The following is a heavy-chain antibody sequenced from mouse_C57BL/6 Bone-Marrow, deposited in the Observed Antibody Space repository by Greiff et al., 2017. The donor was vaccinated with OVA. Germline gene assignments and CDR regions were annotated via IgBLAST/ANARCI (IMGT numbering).Heavy chain of an antibody. CDR3: ARGGDFTDFYY. D-gene: IGHD1-1*01. V-gene: IGHV1-78*01. Sequence: VQRVESDAELVKPGASVKISCKVSGYTITDHTIHWMKQRPEQGLEWIGYIYPRDGSTKYNEKFKGKATLTADKSSSTAYLQLNSLTSEDSSVYFCARGGDFTDFYYWGQSTTLSVSS. CDR2: IYPRDGST. CDR1: GYTITDHT. J-gene: IGHJ2*01.